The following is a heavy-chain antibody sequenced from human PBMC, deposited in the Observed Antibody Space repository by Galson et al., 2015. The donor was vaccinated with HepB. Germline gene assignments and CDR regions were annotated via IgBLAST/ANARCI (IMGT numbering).Heavy chain of an antibody. CDR3: AKDFWRATMIRGIDY. J-gene: IGHJ4*02. Sequence: SLRLSCAASGFTFSSYGMHWVRQAPGEGLEWVAAVSYDGNNKYYEDSVKGRFTISRDNFKKTLYLEMNSLKAEDTAVYYCAKDFWRATMIRGIDYWGLGTLVTVSS. CDR1: GFTFSSYG. CDR2: VSYDGNNK. V-gene: IGHV3-30*18. D-gene: IGHD3-10*01.